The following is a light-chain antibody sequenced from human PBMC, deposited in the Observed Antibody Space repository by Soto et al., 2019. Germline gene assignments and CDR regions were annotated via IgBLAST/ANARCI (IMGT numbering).Light chain of an antibody. V-gene: IGLV1-40*01. Sequence: QSVLTQPPSVSGAPGQRVTISCTGSSSNIGAGYDVHWYQQLPETAPKLLIYGNNNRPSGVPDRFSGSKSGTSASLANTGLQAEDEADYYCQSYDSSLSGWVFGGGTKLTVL. CDR3: QSYDSSLSGWV. J-gene: IGLJ3*02. CDR1: SSNIGAGYD. CDR2: GNN.